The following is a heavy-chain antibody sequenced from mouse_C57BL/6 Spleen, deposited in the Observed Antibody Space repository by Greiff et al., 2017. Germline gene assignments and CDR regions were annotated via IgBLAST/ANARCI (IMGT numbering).Heavy chain of an antibody. V-gene: IGHV1-66*01. D-gene: IGHD2-4*01. CDR3: ARGYYDYDGAWFAY. CDR2: IYPGSGNT. CDR1: GYSFTSYY. Sequence: QVQLKESGPELVKPGASVKISCKASGYSFTSYYIHWVKQRPGQGLEWIGWIYPGSGNTKYNEKFKGKATLTADTSSSTAYMQLSSLTSEDSAVYYCARGYYDYDGAWFAYWGQGTLVTVSA. J-gene: IGHJ3*01.